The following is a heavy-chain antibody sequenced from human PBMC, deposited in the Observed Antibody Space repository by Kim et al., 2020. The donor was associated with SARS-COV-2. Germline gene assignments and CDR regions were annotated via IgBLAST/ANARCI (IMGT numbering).Heavy chain of an antibody. V-gene: IGHV3-30-3*01. D-gene: IGHD2-2*02. Sequence: GGSLRLSCAASGFTFSSYAMHWVRQAPGKGLEWVAVISYDGSNKYYADSVKGRFTISRDNSKNTLYLQMNSLRAEDTAVYYCAREYCSSTSCYNPFDYWG. CDR3: AREYCSSTSCYNPFDY. CDR2: ISYDGSNK. CDR1: GFTFSSYA. J-gene: IGHJ4*01.